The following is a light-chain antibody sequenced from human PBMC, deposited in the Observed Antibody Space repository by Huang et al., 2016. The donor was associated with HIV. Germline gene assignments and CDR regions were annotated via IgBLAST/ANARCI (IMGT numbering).Light chain of an antibody. CDR3: QHTNSPFT. V-gene: IGKV1-12*01. J-gene: IGKJ3*01. CDR2: AAS. Sequence: DIQMTQSPSSVSASVGGRVTITCRASQGISRSLAWYQQIAGKAPNLLIYAASSLQRGVPSRFSGSGSGTDFTLTISSLQPEDFATYYCQHTNSPFTFGPGTKVDFK. CDR1: QGISRS.